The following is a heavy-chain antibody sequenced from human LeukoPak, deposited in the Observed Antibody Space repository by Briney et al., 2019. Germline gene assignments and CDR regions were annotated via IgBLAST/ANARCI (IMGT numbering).Heavy chain of an antibody. CDR1: GGSISGYY. CDR2: IYYTGST. Sequence: PSETLSLTCTVSGGSISGYYWSWIRQPPGKGLEWIGYIYYTGSTNYNPSLKSRVTISVDTSKNQFSLKLTSLTAADTAVYFCARVEMATIEGWFDPWGQGTLVTVSS. J-gene: IGHJ5*02. CDR3: ARVEMATIEGWFDP. V-gene: IGHV4-59*01. D-gene: IGHD5-24*01.